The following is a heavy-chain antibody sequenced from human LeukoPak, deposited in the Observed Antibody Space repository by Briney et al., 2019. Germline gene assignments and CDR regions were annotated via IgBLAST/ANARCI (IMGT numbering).Heavy chain of an antibody. J-gene: IGHJ4*02. Sequence: PGGSLRLSCAASGFAFSSYEMNWVRQAPGKGLEWVSYISSSGSTIYYADSVKGRVTISRDNAKNSLYLQMNSLRAEDTAVYYCARANGEYDYWGKGTLVTVSS. D-gene: IGHD4-17*01. CDR1: GFAFSSYE. CDR3: ARANGEYDY. CDR2: ISSSGSTI. V-gene: IGHV3-48*03.